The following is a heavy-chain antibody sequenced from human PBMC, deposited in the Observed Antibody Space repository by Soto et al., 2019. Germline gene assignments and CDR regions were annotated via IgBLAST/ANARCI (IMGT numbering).Heavy chain of an antibody. D-gene: IGHD2-21*02. J-gene: IGHJ6*02. Sequence: QVQLVQSGAEVKKPGSSVKVSCKASGGTYSSYAISRVRQAPGQGLEWMGGIIPIFGTANYAQKFQGRVTITADESTSTAYMELSSLRSEDTAVYYCARVAVTVVTPGYYYYGMDVWGQGTTVTVSS. CDR1: GGTYSSYA. CDR3: ARVAVTVVTPGYYYYGMDV. V-gene: IGHV1-69*12. CDR2: IIPIFGTA.